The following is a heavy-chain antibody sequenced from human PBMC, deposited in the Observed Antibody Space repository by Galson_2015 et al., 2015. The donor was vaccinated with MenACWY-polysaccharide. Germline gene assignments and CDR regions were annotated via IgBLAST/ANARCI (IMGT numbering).Heavy chain of an antibody. CDR3: ARDYYGSESYIGVWFDP. D-gene: IGHD3-10*01. Sequence: ETLSLTCAVSGGSISSGNYWSWVRQSPGKGLEWIGDIHYSGRTNYNPSLRSRFTISVDKSKNQFSLKVSSVTAADTAVYYCARDYYGSESYIGVWFDPWGQGTLVTVSS. CDR1: GGSISSGNY. V-gene: IGHV4-4*02. J-gene: IGHJ5*02. CDR2: IHYSGRT.